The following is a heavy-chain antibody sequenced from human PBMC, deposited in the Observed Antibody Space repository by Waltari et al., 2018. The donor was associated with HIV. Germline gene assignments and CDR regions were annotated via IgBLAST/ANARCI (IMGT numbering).Heavy chain of an antibody. D-gene: IGHD3-22*01. J-gene: IGHJ6*02. CDR1: GGSISSYY. Sequence: QVQLQESGPGLVNPSETLSLTCTVPGGSISSYYWSWIRLTPGKGLEWIGCIYYSGSTNYNPSLKSRVTISVDTSKNQFSLKLSSVTAADTAVYYCARDYYDSSGSSYGMDVWGQGTTVTVSS. V-gene: IGHV4-59*01. CDR3: ARDYYDSSGSSYGMDV. CDR2: IYYSGST.